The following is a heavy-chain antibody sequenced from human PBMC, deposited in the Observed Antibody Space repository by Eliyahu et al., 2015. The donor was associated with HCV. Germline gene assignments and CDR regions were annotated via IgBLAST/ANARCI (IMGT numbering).Heavy chain of an antibody. V-gene: IGHV3-13*01. CDR1: GFTFIXYD. J-gene: IGHJ6*02. D-gene: IGHD6-13*01. Sequence: EVPLVESGXGLVQPGGSLXLSCAASGFTFIXYDMHWVRKATGKGLEXVSAIGTAGDTYYPGSVKGRFTISRENAKNSLYLQMNSLRAEDTAVYYCARGVGSAYSRKYYGMDVWGQGTTVTVSS. CDR3: ARGVGSAYSRKYYGMDV. CDR2: IGTAGDT.